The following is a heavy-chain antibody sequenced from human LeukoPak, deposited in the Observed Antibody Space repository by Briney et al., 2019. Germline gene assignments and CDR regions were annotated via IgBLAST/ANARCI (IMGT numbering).Heavy chain of an antibody. V-gene: IGHV4-59*08. CDR1: GGSISSHY. CDR2: IYYSGST. D-gene: IGHD3-22*01. J-gene: IGHJ4*02. CDR3: ARGMYYYDSSDHPYYFDY. Sequence: SETLSLTCTVSGGSISSHYWSWIRQPPGKGLEWIGYIYYSGSTNYNPSLKSRVTISVDTSKNQFSLKLSSVTAADTAVYYCARGMYYYDSSDHPYYFDYWGQGTLVTVSS.